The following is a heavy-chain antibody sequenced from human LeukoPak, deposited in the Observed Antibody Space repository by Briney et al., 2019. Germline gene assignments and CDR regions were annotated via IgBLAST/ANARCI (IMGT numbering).Heavy chain of an antibody. CDR3: ARDRMVAAAGYFDY. D-gene: IGHD6-13*01. J-gene: IGHJ4*02. V-gene: IGHV4-61*02. Sequence: PSETLSLTCTVSGGSISSGSYYWSWIRQPAGKGLEWIGRIYTSGSTNYNPSLKSRVTISVDTSKNQFSLKLSSVTAADTAVYYCARDRMVAAAGYFDYWGQGTLVTVSS. CDR1: GGSISSGSYY. CDR2: IYTSGST.